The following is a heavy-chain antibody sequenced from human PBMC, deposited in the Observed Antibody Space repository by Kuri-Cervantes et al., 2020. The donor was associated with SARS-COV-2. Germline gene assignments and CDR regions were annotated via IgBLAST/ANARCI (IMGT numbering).Heavy chain of an antibody. D-gene: IGHD3-3*01. J-gene: IGHJ4*02. V-gene: IGHV4-4*02. CDR3: ARDVRFLEGGLFDY. CDR1: GGSISSSNW. Sequence: SETLSLTCAVSGGSISSSNWWSWVRQPPGKGLEWIGEIYHSGSTNYNPSLKSRVTISVDKSKNQFSLKLSSVTAADTAVYYCARDVRFLEGGLFDYWGQGTLVTVSS. CDR2: IYHSGST.